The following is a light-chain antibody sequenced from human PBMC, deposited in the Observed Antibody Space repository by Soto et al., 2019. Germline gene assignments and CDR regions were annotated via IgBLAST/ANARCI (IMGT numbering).Light chain of an antibody. CDR2: EAT. CDR3: CSYARDSILV. Sequence: QSALDQPASVSGSPGQSITISCTGTNNDVGGYRLVSWYQQYSGKAPKLIIYEATKRPSGVSDRFSGSKSGNTAILTLSRLQAEDEADYFCCSYARDSILVFGRGTKVTVL. J-gene: IGLJ2*01. CDR1: NNDVGGYRL. V-gene: IGLV2-23*01.